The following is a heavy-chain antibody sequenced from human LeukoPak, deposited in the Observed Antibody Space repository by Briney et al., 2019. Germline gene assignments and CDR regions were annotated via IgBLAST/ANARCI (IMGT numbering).Heavy chain of an antibody. CDR2: IYHSGST. CDR1: GGSISSGGYY. V-gene: IGHV4-30-2*01. CDR3: TKVRSGSSSWALRVFDY. Sequence: SETLSLTCTVSGGSISSGGYYWSWIRQPPGKGLEWIGYIYHSGSTYYNPSLKSRVTISVDRSKNQFSLKLSSVTAADTAVYYCTKVRSGSSSWALRVFDYWGQGALVTVSS. J-gene: IGHJ4*02. D-gene: IGHD6-13*01.